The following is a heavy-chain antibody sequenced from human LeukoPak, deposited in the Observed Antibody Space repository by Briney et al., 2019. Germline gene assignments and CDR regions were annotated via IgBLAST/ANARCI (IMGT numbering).Heavy chain of an antibody. CDR2: IRNDGTIK. CDR3: AKTGRSSWGFFDY. CDR1: GFTFSTYV. V-gene: IGHV3-30*02. Sequence: PGGSLRLSCAASGFTFSTYVMHWVRQAPGKGLEWVAFIRNDGTIKYYADSVKGRFTISRDSSKNTLYLQMNSLRAEDTAVYYCAKTGRSSWGFFDYCGQGTLVTVSS. D-gene: IGHD6-13*01. J-gene: IGHJ4*02.